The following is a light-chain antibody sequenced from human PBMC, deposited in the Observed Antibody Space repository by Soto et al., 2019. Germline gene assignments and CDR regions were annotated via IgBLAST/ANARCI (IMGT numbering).Light chain of an antibody. CDR2: RAS. V-gene: IGKV4-1*01. CDR1: QSVLYSSNNENY. Sequence: DPVLTQSQDNMAVSLGAMSTINCKSRQSVLYSSNNENYLAWYQQKPGQPPKLLIYRASTRESGVPDRFSGSGSGTDFTLTISSLQADDVAVYYCQQYDTNVAFGQGGKVEIK. J-gene: IGKJ1*01. CDR3: QQYDTNVA.